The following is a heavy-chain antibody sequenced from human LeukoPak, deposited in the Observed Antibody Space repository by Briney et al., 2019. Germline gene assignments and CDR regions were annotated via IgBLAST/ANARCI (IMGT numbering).Heavy chain of an antibody. Sequence: PGGSLRLSCAASGVPFSGAAIHWVRQASGRGVEWGGRIRSKANNYATAYAASVNGRFTVSRDDSKSMAYLQMNSLKTEDTAVYYCTRDGGFDDYWGQGTLVTVSP. CDR3: TRDGGFDDY. CDR2: IRSKANNYAT. CDR1: GVPFSGAA. D-gene: IGHD5-12*01. V-gene: IGHV3-73*01. J-gene: IGHJ4*02.